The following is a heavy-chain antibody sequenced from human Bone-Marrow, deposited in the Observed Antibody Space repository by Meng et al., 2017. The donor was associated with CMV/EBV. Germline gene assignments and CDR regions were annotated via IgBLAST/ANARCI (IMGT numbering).Heavy chain of an antibody. D-gene: IGHD5-18*01. J-gene: IGHJ4*02. V-gene: IGHV4-34*01. CDR1: GGSFSDYF. CDR2: IDHSEST. CDR3: AREYIYGHSPIDS. Sequence: SETLSLTCAVYGGSFSDYFWSWIRQHPRKGLEWIGEIDHSESTNYNPSLKSRVTISVDTSKNQFSLKLSPVTAADTAVYYCAREYIYGHSPIDSWGQGTLVTVSS.